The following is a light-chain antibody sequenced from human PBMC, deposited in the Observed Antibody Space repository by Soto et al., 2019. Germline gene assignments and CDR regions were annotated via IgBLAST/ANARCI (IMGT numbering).Light chain of an antibody. CDR2: AAS. CDR3: LQDYNYPRT. J-gene: IGKJ2*01. V-gene: IGKV1-6*01. Sequence: IQMTQSPSSLSASRGDSVTITCRASQDIVTYLSWYQQKPGKAPELLIYAASSLQRGVPSRFSGSGSGTDFTLTISSLRPEDSATYFCLQDYNYPRTFGQGTKLQIK. CDR1: QDIVTY.